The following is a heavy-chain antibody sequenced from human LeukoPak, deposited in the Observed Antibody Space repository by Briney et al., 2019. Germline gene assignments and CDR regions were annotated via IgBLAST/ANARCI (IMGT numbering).Heavy chain of an antibody. J-gene: IGHJ4*02. CDR3: ARHGVDYYGSGSYPTPFDY. CDR1: GGSISSYY. CDR2: LHYSGST. D-gene: IGHD3-10*01. Sequence: PSETLSLTRTVSGGSISSYYWSWIRQPPGKGLEWIGWLHYSGSTNYNPSLKSRVTISVDTSKNQFSLKLSSVTAADTAVYYCARHGVDYYGSGSYPTPFDYWGQGTLVTVSS. V-gene: IGHV4-59*08.